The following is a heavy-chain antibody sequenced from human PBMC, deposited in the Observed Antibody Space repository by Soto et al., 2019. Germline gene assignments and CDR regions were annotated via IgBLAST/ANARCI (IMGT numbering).Heavy chain of an antibody. V-gene: IGHV6-1*01. J-gene: IGHJ6*02. CDR1: GERVSSNRAA. D-gene: IGHD3-3*01. CDR3: ARARDYDAWSGYTSQYYYYGMDV. Sequence: PSPTLSRSGAISGERVSSNRAAWNWIRQSPSRGLEWLGRTYYRSKWYIDYALSVKSRITINPDTTKNQLSLQLDSVTPEDTAVYCCARARDYDAWSGYTSQYYYYGMDVWGQGTTVTVSS. CDR2: TYYRSKWYI.